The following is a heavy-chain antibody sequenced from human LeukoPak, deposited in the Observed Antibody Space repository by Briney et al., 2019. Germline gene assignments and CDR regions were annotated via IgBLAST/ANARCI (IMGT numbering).Heavy chain of an antibody. V-gene: IGHV4-59*08. Sequence: SETLSLTCTVSGGSISSYYWSWIRQPPGKGLEWIGYIYYSGSTDYNPSPKSRVTISVDTSKNQFSLRLSSVTAADTAVYYCARAVADKTFDCWGPGTLVTVSS. CDR2: IYYSGST. CDR3: ARAVADKTFDC. CDR1: GGSISSYY. J-gene: IGHJ4*02.